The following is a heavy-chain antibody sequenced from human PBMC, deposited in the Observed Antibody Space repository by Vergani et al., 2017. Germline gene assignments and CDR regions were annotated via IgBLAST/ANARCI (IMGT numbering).Heavy chain of an antibody. J-gene: IGHJ5*02. V-gene: IGHV4-38-2*02. Sequence: QVQLQESGPGLVKPSETLSLTCTVSGYSISSGYYWGWIRQPPGKGLEWIGSIYHSGSTYYNPSLKSRVTISVDTSKNQFSLKLSSVTAADTAVYYCARDSGVYVGGSYESWFAPWGQGTLVTVSS. CDR3: ARDSGVYVGGSYESWFAP. CDR2: IYHSGST. CDR1: GYSISSGYY. D-gene: IGHD3-16*01.